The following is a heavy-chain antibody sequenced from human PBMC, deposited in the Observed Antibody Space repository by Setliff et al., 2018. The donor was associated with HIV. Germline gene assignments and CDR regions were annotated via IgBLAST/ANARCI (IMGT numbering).Heavy chain of an antibody. CDR3: ARDDSIVLVPAIMRGDGLDF. V-gene: IGHV4-39*07. CDR1: GGSVGSSSYY. D-gene: IGHD2-2*01. CDR2: IYYTGNT. Sequence: SETLSLTCTVSGGSVGSSSYYWAWIRQPPGKGLEWIGSIYYTGNTKYNPSLESRVTFSIDTSENQFSLRLASVTAADTAIYYCARDDSIVLVPAIMRGDGLDFWGQGRMVTVS. J-gene: IGHJ3*01.